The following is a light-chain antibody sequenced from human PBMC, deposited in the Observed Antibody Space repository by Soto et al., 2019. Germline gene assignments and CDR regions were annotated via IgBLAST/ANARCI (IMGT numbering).Light chain of an antibody. V-gene: IGKV3-11*01. CDR2: DAS. Sequence: EILLTQSPATLSLSPGARANISCRSSQSVTTYLAWYQQKPGQAPRLLIYDASDRATGIPARFSGSGSGTDFTLTISSLEPEDFAVYYCQQRSNWPPSITVGQGTRLDIK. J-gene: IGKJ5*01. CDR1: QSVTTY. CDR3: QQRSNWPPSIT.